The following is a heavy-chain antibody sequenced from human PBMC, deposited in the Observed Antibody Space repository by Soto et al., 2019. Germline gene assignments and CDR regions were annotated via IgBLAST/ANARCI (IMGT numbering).Heavy chain of an antibody. CDR1: GGSFSGHS. D-gene: IGHD3-22*01. J-gene: IGHJ5*01. V-gene: IGHV4-34*01. CDR3: STRAYDTNGYYRFDP. Sequence: LSLTCAVYGGSFSGHSWTWIRQSPGKGLEWIGDINHSGRVNYSPSLKSRVTISLDTSKNQFSLTLSAVTAADTAMYYCSTRAYDTNGYYRFDPWGQGTLVTVS. CDR2: INHSGRV.